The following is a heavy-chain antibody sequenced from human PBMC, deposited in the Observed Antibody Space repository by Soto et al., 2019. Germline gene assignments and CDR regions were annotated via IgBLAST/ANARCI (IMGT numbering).Heavy chain of an antibody. CDR2: IYYSGST. CDR3: ARNNVDTAMVPYYFDH. J-gene: IGHJ4*02. D-gene: IGHD5-18*01. V-gene: IGHV4-59*01. CDR1: GGSISSYY. Sequence: SETLSLTCTVSGGSISSYYWSWIRQPPGKGLEWIGYIYYSGSTNYNPSLKSRVTISVDTSKNQFSLKLSSVTAADTAVYYCARNNVDTAMVPYYFDHCGQGTLVTVPS.